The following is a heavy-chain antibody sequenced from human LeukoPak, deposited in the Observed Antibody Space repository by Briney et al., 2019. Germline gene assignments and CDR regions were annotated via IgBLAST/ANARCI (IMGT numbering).Heavy chain of an antibody. J-gene: IGHJ3*02. CDR1: GYTFTSYA. Sequence: ASVKVSCKASGYTFTSYAMNWVRQAPGQGLEWMGWINTNTGNPTYAQGFTGRFAFSLDTSVSTAYLQISSLKAEDTAVYYCARGPTVVVPEDAFDIWGQGTMVTVSS. D-gene: IGHD4-23*01. CDR2: INTNTGNP. V-gene: IGHV7-4-1*02. CDR3: ARGPTVVVPEDAFDI.